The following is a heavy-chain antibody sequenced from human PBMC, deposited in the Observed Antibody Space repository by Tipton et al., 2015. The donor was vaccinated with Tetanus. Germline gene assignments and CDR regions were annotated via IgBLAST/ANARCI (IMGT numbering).Heavy chain of an antibody. D-gene: IGHD2-2*01. V-gene: IGHV4-39*01. Sequence: LRLSCTVSGGSISSSSYYWGWIRQPPGKGLEWIGSIYYSGSTYYNPSLKSRVTISVDTSKNQFSLKLSSVTAADTAVYYCARHVHGFGALLTPAATHYYYGMDVWGQGTTVTVSS. CDR1: GGSISSSSYY. J-gene: IGHJ6*02. CDR2: IYYSGST. CDR3: ARHVHGFGALLTPAATHYYYGMDV.